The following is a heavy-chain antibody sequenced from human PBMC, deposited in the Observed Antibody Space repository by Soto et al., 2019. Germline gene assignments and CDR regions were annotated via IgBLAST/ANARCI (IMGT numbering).Heavy chain of an antibody. CDR3: ASVVVPAATYYGMDV. V-gene: IGHV5-10-1*01. D-gene: IGHD2-2*01. J-gene: IGHJ6*02. Sequence: GESLKIFCKGSGYSFTSYWISWVRQMPGKGLEWMGRIDPSDSYTNYSPSFQGHVTISADKSISTAYLQWSSLKASDTAMYYCASVVVPAATYYGMDVWGQGTTVTVSS. CDR2: IDPSDSYT. CDR1: GYSFTSYW.